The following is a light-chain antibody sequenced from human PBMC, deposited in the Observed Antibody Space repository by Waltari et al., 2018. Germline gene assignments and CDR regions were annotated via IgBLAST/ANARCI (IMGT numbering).Light chain of an antibody. CDR2: WAS. Sequence: DIVMIQSPDSLAVSLGERATINCKSSQSVLSSSTNKKYFAWHQPKPGQPPKLLIYWASTRKSGGPDRFSGSEVGTYFTLTISSMQAEYVTVYYCQHYHSTPPTCGGGTKVDLK. J-gene: IGKJ4*02. CDR3: QHYHSTPPT. V-gene: IGKV4-1*01. CDR1: QSVLSSSTNKKY.